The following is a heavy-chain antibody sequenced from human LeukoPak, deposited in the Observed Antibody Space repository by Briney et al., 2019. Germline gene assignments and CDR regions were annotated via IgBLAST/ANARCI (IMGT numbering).Heavy chain of an antibody. D-gene: IGHD6-13*01. CDR3: ARSPQAAAAPGFAP. Sequence: GASVKVSCKASGGTFSSYAISWVRQAPGQGLEWMGRIIPILGIANYAQKFQGRVTMTADKSPSTAYMELSSLRSEDTAVYYCARSPQAAAAPGFAPWGQGTLVTVSS. J-gene: IGHJ5*02. V-gene: IGHV1-69*04. CDR1: GGTFSSYA. CDR2: IIPILGIA.